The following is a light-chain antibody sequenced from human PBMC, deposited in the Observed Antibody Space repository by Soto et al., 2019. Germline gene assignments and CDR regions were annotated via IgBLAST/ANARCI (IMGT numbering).Light chain of an antibody. CDR2: GAS. J-gene: IGKJ4*01. CDR3: QQYGDSPLT. V-gene: IGKV3-20*01. Sequence: ENVFTQFTGTLSLSPGERATLSCRASQTVTSDYLAWYQQKPGQAPRLLIYGASDRATGIPDRFSASGSGTDFTLTISRLEPQDFAIYYCQQYGDSPLTFGGGTKVDIK. CDR1: QTVTSDY.